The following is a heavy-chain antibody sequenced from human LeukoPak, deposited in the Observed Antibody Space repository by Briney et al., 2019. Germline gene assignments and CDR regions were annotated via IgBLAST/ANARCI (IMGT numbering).Heavy chain of an antibody. D-gene: IGHD1-1*01. CDR2: INTNSGNP. V-gene: IGHV7-4-1*02. Sequence: ASVKVSCKASGYTFTSYAMNWVRQAPGQGLEWMGWINTNSGNPTYAQAFTGRFVFSWDTSVSTAYLQISSLKTEDTALYYCARDRGNGFDFWGQGTLVTVSS. CDR3: ARDRGNGFDF. CDR1: GYTFTSYA. J-gene: IGHJ4*02.